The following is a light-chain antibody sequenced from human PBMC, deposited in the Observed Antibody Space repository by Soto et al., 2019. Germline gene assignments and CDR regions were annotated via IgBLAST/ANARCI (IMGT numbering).Light chain of an antibody. CDR2: GAS. CDR3: QQSYSSPPT. J-gene: IGKJ1*01. V-gene: IGKV3-20*01. CDR1: QSVSSNY. Sequence: EIVLTQSPGTLSLSPGERATLSCRASQSVSSNYLAWYQQKPGQAPRLLIYGASSRASGIPDRFSGSWSGTDFTLTISSLQPEDFATYYCQQSYSSPPTFGQGTKVDIK.